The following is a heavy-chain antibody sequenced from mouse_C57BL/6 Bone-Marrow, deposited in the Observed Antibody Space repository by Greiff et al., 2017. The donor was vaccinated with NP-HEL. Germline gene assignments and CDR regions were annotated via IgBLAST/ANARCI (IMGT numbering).Heavy chain of an antibody. V-gene: IGHV1-55*01. CDR3: ARRDYYGSSYDY. Sequence: QVHVKQPGAELVKPGASVKMSCKASGYTFTSYWITWVKQRPGQGLEWIGDIYPGSGSTNYNEKFKSKATLTVATSSSTAYMQLSSLTSEDSAVYYCARRDYYGSSYDYWGQGTTLTVSS. CDR1: GYTFTSYW. D-gene: IGHD1-1*01. J-gene: IGHJ2*01. CDR2: IYPGSGST.